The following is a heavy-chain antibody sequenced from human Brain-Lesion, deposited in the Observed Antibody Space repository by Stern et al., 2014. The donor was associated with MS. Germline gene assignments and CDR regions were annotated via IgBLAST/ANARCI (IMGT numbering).Heavy chain of an antibody. CDR2: IYASGNT. J-gene: IGHJ4*02. D-gene: IGHD4-17*01. Sequence: VQLVESGPGLVKPSQTLSLTCTVSGGPISSHSYYWSWIRQPAGKGLGWIGRIYASGNTNYNPSLKSGVSISVDTSKTQLSLRLSPVTASDTAVYYCARDYGDLEFDLWGQGTLVTVSS. CDR1: GGPISSHSYY. CDR3: ARDYGDLEFDL. V-gene: IGHV4-61*02.